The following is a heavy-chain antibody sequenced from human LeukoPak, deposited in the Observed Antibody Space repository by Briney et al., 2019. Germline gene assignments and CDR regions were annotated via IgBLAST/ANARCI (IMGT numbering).Heavy chain of an antibody. CDR3: EKAQWGDIVVVPAARADAFDI. D-gene: IGHD2-2*01. J-gene: IGHJ3*02. Sequence: PGGSLRLSRAASGFTFDDYAMHWVRQAPGKGLEWVSLISWDGGGTYYADSVKGRFTISRDNSKNSLYLQMNSLRAEDTALYYCEKAQWGDIVVVPAARADAFDIWGQGTMVTVSS. CDR2: ISWDGGGT. V-gene: IGHV3-43D*04. CDR1: GFTFDDYA.